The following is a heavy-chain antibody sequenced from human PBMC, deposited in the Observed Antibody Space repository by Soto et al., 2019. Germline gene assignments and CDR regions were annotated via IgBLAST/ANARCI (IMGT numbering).Heavy chain of an antibody. J-gene: IGHJ4*02. Sequence: GGSLRLSCAASGFTFSSYAMHWVRQAPGKGLEWVAVISYDGSNKYYADSVKGRFTISRDNSKNTLYLQMNSLRAEDTAVYYCARDRVAVAGGGNLFDYWGQGTLVTVSS. V-gene: IGHV3-30-3*01. CDR3: ARDRVAVAGGGNLFDY. D-gene: IGHD6-19*01. CDR2: ISYDGSNK. CDR1: GFTFSSYA.